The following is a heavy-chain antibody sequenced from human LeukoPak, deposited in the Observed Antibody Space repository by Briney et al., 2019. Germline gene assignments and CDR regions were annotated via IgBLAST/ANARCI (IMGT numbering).Heavy chain of an antibody. CDR1: GGSISRYY. Sequence: SETLSLTCTVSGGSISRYYWTWIRQPPGKGLEWIGYIYYNGNTNYNPSLRGRVTISLDTSKNQFSLNLSSVTAADTAVYYCARGHHDYGDYRTIDYWGQGTLVTVSS. CDR3: ARGHHDYGDYRTIDY. D-gene: IGHD4-17*01. V-gene: IGHV4-59*08. J-gene: IGHJ4*02. CDR2: IYYNGNT.